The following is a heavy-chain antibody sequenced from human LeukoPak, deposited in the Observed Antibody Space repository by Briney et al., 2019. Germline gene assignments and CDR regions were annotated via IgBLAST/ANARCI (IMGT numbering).Heavy chain of an antibody. CDR2: ISGSGGST. CDR1: GFTFSSYA. CDR3: AKDSTNPGIAVAGMYYFDY. V-gene: IGHV3-23*01. Sequence: PGGSLRLSCAASGFTFSSYAMSWVRQAPGKGLEWVSAISGSGGSTYYADSVKGRFTISRDNSKNTPYLQMNSLRAEDTAVYYCAKDSTNPGIAVAGMYYFDYWGQGTLVTVSS. J-gene: IGHJ4*02. D-gene: IGHD6-19*01.